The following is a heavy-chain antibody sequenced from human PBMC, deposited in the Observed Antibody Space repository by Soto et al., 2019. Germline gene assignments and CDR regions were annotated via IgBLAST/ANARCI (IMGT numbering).Heavy chain of an antibody. D-gene: IGHD2-2*01. V-gene: IGHV3-30*18. CDR2: ISYDGSNK. J-gene: IGHJ6*02. CDR1: GFTFSSYG. Sequence: GGSLILSCAASGFTFSSYGMHWVRQAPGKGLEWVAVISYDGSNKYYADSVKGRFTISRDNSKNTLYLQMNSLRAEDTAVYYCAKVVPAAMPYYYYGMDVWGQGTTVTVSS. CDR3: AKVVPAAMPYYYYGMDV.